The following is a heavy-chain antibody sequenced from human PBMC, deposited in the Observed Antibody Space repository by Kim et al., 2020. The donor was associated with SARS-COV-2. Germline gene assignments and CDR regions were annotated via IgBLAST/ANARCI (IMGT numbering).Heavy chain of an antibody. Sequence: GGSLRLSCTASGFTFGDYAMSWFRQAPGKGLEWVGFIRSKAYGGTTEYAASVKGRFTISRDDSKSIAYLQMNSLKTEDTAVYYCTREGPDYDILTGYYRDYWYFDLWGRGTLVTVSS. CDR2: IRSKAYGGTT. J-gene: IGHJ2*01. D-gene: IGHD3-9*01. CDR1: GFTFGDYA. CDR3: TREGPDYDILTGYYRDYWYFDL. V-gene: IGHV3-49*03.